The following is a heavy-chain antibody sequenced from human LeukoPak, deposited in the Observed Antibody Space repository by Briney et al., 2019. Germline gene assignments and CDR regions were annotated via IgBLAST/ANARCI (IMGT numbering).Heavy chain of an antibody. CDR1: GFTVTANY. CDR3: ARGDFWSGYYTGLY. J-gene: IGHJ4*02. V-gene: IGHV3-53*04. D-gene: IGHD3-3*01. Sequence: GGSLRLSCAASGFTVTANYMSWVRQAPGKGLEWVSVIYSGGSTYYADSVKGRFTISRHNSKNTLYLQMDSLRDEDTAVYYCARGDFWSGYYTGLYWGQGTLVTVSS. CDR2: IYSGGST.